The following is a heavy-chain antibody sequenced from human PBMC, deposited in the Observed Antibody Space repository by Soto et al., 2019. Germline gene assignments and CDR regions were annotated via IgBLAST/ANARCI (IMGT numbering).Heavy chain of an antibody. V-gene: IGHV1-18*01. D-gene: IGHD3-3*01. CDR3: AREVRFLKWLYNWFDP. J-gene: IGHJ5*02. Sequence: ASVKVSCKASGYTFTSYGISWVRQAPGQGLEWMGWISAYNGNTNYAQKLQGRVTMTTDTSTSTAYMELRSLRSDDTAVYYCAREVRFLKWLYNWFDPWGQGTLVTVSS. CDR2: ISAYNGNT. CDR1: GYTFTSYG.